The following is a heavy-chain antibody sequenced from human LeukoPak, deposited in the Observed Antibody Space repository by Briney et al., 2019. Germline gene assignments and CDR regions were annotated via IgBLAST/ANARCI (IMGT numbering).Heavy chain of an antibody. CDR1: GFTFSNAW. CDR3: AKEIWPTVTIPGRTYFDY. V-gene: IGHV3-21*01. Sequence: PGGSLRLSCAASGFTFSNAWMSWVRQAPGKGLEWVSSISSTSSSIYYADSVKGRFTISRDNAKNSLYLQMNSLRAEDTAVYYCAKEIWPTVTIPGRTYFDYWGQGTLVTVSS. D-gene: IGHD4-17*01. J-gene: IGHJ4*02. CDR2: ISSTSSSI.